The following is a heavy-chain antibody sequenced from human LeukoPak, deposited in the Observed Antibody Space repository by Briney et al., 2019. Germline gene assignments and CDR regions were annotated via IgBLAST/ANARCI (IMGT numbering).Heavy chain of an antibody. Sequence: SETLSLTCSVSGGSISSYYWSWIRQPPGKGLEWIGYISYSGSTNYNPSLKSRVTISADTSKNQVSPTLSSVTAADTAVYYCARHPELYFFDYWGQGTLVTVSS. J-gene: IGHJ4*02. V-gene: IGHV4-59*08. CDR2: ISYSGST. CDR1: GGSISSYY. D-gene: IGHD3-10*01. CDR3: ARHPELYFFDY.